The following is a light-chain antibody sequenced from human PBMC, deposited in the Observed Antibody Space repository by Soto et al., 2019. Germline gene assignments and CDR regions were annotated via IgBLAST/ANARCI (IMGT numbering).Light chain of an antibody. J-gene: IGKJ1*01. CDR1: QSVSSSY. CDR2: GAS. V-gene: IGKV3-20*01. Sequence: EIVLTQSPGTLSLSPGERATLSCRASQSVSSSYLAWYQQKPGQAPRLLIYGASSRATGIPDRFSGSGSGTDFTLTISRLEPEVFAVYYCQQYGSSPWTFCQGTNVDIK. CDR3: QQYGSSPWT.